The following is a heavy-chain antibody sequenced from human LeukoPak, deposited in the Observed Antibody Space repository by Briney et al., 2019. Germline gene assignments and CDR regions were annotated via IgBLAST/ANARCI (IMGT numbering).Heavy chain of an antibody. D-gene: IGHD1-26*01. CDR3: ATDASGSLDY. CDR1: GGTFSSYA. J-gene: IGHJ4*02. CDR2: FDPEDGET. Sequence: ASVKVSCKASGGTFSSYAISWVRQAPGQGLEWMGGFDPEDGETIYAQKFQGRVTMTEDTSTDTAYMELSSLRSEDTAVYYCATDASGSLDYWGQGTLVTVSS. V-gene: IGHV1-24*01.